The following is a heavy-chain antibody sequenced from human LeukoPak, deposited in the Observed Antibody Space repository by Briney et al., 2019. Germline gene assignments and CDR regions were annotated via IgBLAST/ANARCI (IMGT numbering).Heavy chain of an antibody. J-gene: IGHJ3*02. D-gene: IGHD2-15*01. Sequence: SETLSLTCAVYGGSFSGYYWSWIRQPPGKGLEWIGEINHSGSTNYNPSLKSRVTISVDTSKNQFSLKLSSVTAADTAVYYCARGDPPKLTSDAFDIWGQGTMVTVSS. CDR3: ARGDPPKLTSDAFDI. CDR2: INHSGST. V-gene: IGHV4-34*01. CDR1: GGSFSGYY.